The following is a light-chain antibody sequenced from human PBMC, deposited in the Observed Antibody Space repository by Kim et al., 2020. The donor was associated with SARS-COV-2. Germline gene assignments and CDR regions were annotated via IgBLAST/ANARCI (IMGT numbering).Light chain of an antibody. CDR1: QSVLYSSNNKNY. CDR2: WAS. V-gene: IGKV4-1*01. CDR3: QQYHSTPYT. J-gene: IGKJ2*01. Sequence: DIVMTQSPDSLAVSLGERATINCKSSQSVLYSSNNKNYLAWYQQKPGQPPKLLIYWASTRESGVPDRFTGSGSGPDFTLNISSLQAEDVAVYYCQQYHSTPYTFGQGTKLEI.